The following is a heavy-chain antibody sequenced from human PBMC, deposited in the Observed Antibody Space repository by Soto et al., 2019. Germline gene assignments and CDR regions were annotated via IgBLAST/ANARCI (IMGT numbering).Heavy chain of an antibody. D-gene: IGHD6-13*01. CDR2: IYHSGST. J-gene: IGHJ4*02. V-gene: IGHV4-4*02. CDR1: GGSISSSNW. Sequence: QVQLQESGPGLVKPSGTLSLTCAVSGGSISSSNWWSWVRQPPGKGLEWIGEIYHSGSTNYNPSLKSRATIAVDKSKNQVSLKLSSVTAADTAVYYCARLDSSSWPKFDYWGQGTLVTVSS. CDR3: ARLDSSSWPKFDY.